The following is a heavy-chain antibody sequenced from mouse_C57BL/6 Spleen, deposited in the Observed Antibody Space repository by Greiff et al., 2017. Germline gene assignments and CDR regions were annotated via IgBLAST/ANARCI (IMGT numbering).Heavy chain of an antibody. Sequence: DVMLVESGGGLVKPGGSLKLSCAASGFTFSSYAMSWVRQTPEKRLEWVATISDGGSYTYYPDNVKGRFTISRDNAKNNLYLQMSHLKSEDTAMYYCARGGGYPYYFDYWGQGTTLTVSS. D-gene: IGHD2-2*01. J-gene: IGHJ2*01. CDR3: ARGGGYPYYFDY. CDR2: ISDGGSYT. CDR1: GFTFSSYA. V-gene: IGHV5-4*03.